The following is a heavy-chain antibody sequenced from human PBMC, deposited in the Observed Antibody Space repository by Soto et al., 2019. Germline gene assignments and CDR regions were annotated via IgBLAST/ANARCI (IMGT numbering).Heavy chain of an antibody. D-gene: IGHD4-17*01. J-gene: IGHJ4*02. CDR2: ISGSGGGT. CDR3: AIYLWTTVTDFEH. Sequence: EVELSESGGDLVQPGGSLRVSCAGSGFTFSGYAMAWVRQAPGKGLEWVATISGSGGGTYYADSVKGRFTIARDNSNIMLHLHMNRVRAEDTAGYYSAIYLWTTVTDFEHWGQGTLVSVSS. V-gene: IGHV3-23*01. CDR1: GFTFSGYA.